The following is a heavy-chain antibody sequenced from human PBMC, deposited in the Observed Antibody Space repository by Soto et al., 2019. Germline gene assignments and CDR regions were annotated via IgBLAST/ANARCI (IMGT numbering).Heavy chain of an antibody. J-gene: IGHJ6*02. CDR1: GFTFSSYG. Sequence: QVQLVESGGGVVQPGRSLRLSCAASGFTFSSYGMHWVRQAPGKGLEWVAVISYDGSNKYYADSVKSRFTISRDNSKNTLYLQMNSLRAEYTAVYYCATVPAAHNYYCMDVWAQGTTVTVSS. V-gene: IGHV3-30*03. CDR2: ISYDGSNK. CDR3: ATVPAAHNYYCMDV. D-gene: IGHD2-2*01.